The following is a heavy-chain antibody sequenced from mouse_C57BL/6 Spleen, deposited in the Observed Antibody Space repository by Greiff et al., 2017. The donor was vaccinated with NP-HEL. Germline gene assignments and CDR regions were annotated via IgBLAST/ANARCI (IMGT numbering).Heavy chain of an antibody. CDR1: GYTFTSYW. Sequence: VQLQQPGAELVRPGSSVKLSCKASGYTFTSYWMDWVKQRPGQGLEWIGNIYPSDSETHYNQKFKDKATLTVDKSSSTAYMQLSSLTSEDSAVYYCARGYYGSSWFAYWGQGTLVTVSA. V-gene: IGHV1-61*01. D-gene: IGHD1-1*01. J-gene: IGHJ3*01. CDR3: ARGYYGSSWFAY. CDR2: IYPSDSET.